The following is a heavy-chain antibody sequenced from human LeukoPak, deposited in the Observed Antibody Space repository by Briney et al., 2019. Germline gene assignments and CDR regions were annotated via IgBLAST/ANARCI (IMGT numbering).Heavy chain of an antibody. J-gene: IGHJ4*02. CDR2: IYHSGST. CDR1: GYSISSGYY. Sequence: PSETLSLTCTVSGYSISSGYYWGWIRQPPGKGLEWIGSIYHSGSTYYNPSLKSRVTISVDTSKNQFSLKLSSVTAADTAVYYCARTYCSSTSCFMAYFGYWGQGTLVTVSS. V-gene: IGHV4-38-2*02. CDR3: ARTYCSSTSCFMAYFGY. D-gene: IGHD2-2*01.